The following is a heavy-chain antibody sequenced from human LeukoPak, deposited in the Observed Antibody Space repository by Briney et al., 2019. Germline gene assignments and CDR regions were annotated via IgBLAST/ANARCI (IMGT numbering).Heavy chain of an antibody. J-gene: IGHJ4*02. CDR1: GYTFTNFD. Sequence: ASVKVSCKASGYTFTNFDINWVRQAPEQGLEWMGWMNPNSGDTGYAQKFQGRVTMTRDTSIGTAYMEVSSLRSEDTAVYYCARGLAAAGTGYWGQGTLVTVSS. CDR2: MNPNSGDT. D-gene: IGHD6-13*01. V-gene: IGHV1-8*01. CDR3: ARGLAAAGTGY.